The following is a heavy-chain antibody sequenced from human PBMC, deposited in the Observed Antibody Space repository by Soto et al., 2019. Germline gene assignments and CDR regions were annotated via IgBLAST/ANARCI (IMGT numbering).Heavy chain of an antibody. Sequence: SETLSLTCIVSGGSISSYYWSWIRQPPGKGLEWIGYMYYNGGTNYNPSLKSRITISGGTSKNEFSLKLSCVTAADTAVYYCARARGYGWEETGCRDLDGLDIWGQGAMVTAS. CDR2: MYYNGGT. V-gene: IGHV4-59*01. CDR1: GGSISSYY. CDR3: ARARGYGWEETGCRDLDGLDI. J-gene: IGHJ3*02. D-gene: IGHD5-18*01.